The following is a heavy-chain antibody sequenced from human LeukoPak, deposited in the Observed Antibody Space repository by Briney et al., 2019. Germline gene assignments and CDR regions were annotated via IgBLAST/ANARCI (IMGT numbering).Heavy chain of an antibody. CDR3: ARGHPYGEYLAPLDY. V-gene: IGHV1-2*02. J-gene: IGHJ4*02. CDR1: GYTFTRYY. CDR2: INPNSGDT. Sequence: ASVKVSCKASGYTFTRYYMHWVRQAPGQGLEWMGWINPNSGDTNYAQKFQGRVPMTRDTSISTAYMELSRLRSDDTAVYYCARGHPYGEYLAPLDYWGQGTLVTVSS. D-gene: IGHD4-17*01.